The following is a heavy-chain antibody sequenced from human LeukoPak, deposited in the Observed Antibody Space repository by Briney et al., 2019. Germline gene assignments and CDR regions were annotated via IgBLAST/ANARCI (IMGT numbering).Heavy chain of an antibody. CDR1: GCTFTGYY. CDR3: ARRVPAAVLDV. D-gene: IGHD2-2*01. CDR2: INPRTGGT. V-gene: IGHV1-2*02. J-gene: IGHJ4*02. Sequence: EASVKVSCKASGCTFTGYYLHWVRQAPGQGLEWMGWINPRTGGTNYAQKFQGRVTLTRDTSISTAYMELRRLRYDDTAVYYCARRVPAAVLDVWGQGTLVTVSS.